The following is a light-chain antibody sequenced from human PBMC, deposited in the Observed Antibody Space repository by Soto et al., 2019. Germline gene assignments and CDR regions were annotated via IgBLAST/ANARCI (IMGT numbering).Light chain of an antibody. CDR3: QQYDSSLM. CDR1: QSVSSTF. V-gene: IGKV3-20*01. CDR2: GAS. Sequence: EIMLTQSPGSLSLSPGERATLSCRASQSVSSTFFAWYQQKPGQAPRLLIYGASSRATGIPDRFSGSGSVTAFTLTISRLEADAFAVYYCQQYDSSLMFAQGTKVEIK. J-gene: IGKJ1*01.